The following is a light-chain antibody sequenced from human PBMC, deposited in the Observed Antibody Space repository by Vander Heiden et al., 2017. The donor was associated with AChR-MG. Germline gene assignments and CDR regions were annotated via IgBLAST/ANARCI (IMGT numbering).Light chain of an antibody. J-gene: IGKJ2*01. Sequence: EIVMTQSPATLSVSPGERATLSCRASQSVSSNLAWYQQKPGQAPSLLIYGASTRATGIPARFSGSGSGTEFTLTISSLQSEDFAVYYCQQDNNWPRTFGQGTKLEIK. CDR3: QQDNNWPRT. CDR2: GAS. V-gene: IGKV3-15*01. CDR1: QSVSSN.